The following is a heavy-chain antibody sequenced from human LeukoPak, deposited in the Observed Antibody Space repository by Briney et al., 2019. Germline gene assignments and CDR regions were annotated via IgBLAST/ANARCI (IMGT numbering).Heavy chain of an antibody. CDR3: ARALSGPDDAFDI. CDR2: ISYDGSNK. J-gene: IGHJ3*02. Sequence: GGSLRLSCAVSGFTFSSSAMHWVRQAPGKGLEWVAVISYDGSNKYYADSVKGRFTISRDNSKNTLYLQMNSLRAEDTAVYYCARALSGPDDAFDIWGQGTMVTVSS. D-gene: IGHD6-19*01. CDR1: GFTFSSSA. V-gene: IGHV3-30-3*01.